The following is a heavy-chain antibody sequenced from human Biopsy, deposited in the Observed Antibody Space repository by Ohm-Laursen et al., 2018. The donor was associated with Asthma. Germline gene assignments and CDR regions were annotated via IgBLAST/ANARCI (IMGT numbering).Heavy chain of an antibody. V-gene: IGHV3-33*08. D-gene: IGHD2/OR15-2a*01. J-gene: IGHJ1*01. CDR3: ARTFHCWGPYHAEHYQL. CDR1: GFVFSQCG. CDR2: VSSDGHNK. Sequence: SLRLSCAASGFVFSQCGMHWVRQSPGKGLEWVDLVSSDGHNKYYEDSVKGRFTISRDNAKNSLYLQMNSLRAEDTAVYYCARTFHCWGPYHAEHYQLWGQGTLVTVSS.